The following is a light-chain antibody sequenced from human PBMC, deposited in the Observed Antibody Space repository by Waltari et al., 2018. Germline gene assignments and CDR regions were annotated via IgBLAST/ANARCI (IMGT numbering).Light chain of an antibody. CDR3: QQYNSFPLT. CDR2: KAS. Sequence: DIQMTQSPSTLSASVGDRVTITCRASQTISIWLAWYQQKPGKAPTLLIYKASSLESGVPSRFSGSGSWTEFTLTISSLQPDDFATYYCQQYNSFPLTFGGGTKVEIK. J-gene: IGKJ4*01. CDR1: QTISIW. V-gene: IGKV1-5*03.